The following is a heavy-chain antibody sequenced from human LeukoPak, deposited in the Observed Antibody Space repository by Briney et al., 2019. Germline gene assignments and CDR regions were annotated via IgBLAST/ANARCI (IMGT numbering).Heavy chain of an antibody. CDR1: GGSISSYY. Sequence: KSSETLSLTCTVSGGSISSYYWSWIRQPPGKGLEWIGYIYYSGSTNYNPSLKSRVTISVDTSKNQFSLKLSSVTAADTAVYYCARVDPRDYYYYYYMEVWGKGTTVTVSS. J-gene: IGHJ6*03. V-gene: IGHV4-59*01. CDR3: ARVDPRDYYYYYYMEV. CDR2: IYYSGST.